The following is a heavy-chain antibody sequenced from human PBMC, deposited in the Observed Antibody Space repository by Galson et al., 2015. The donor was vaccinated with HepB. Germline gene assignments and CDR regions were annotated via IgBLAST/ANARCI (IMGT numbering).Heavy chain of an antibody. Sequence: SLRLSCAASGFSFSSYAMHWVRQAPGRGLEWVAMISFDGNNEQYAASVKGRFTISRDNFKNTLYLYMTSLRVDDTAVFYCARVPDQNGIGYFDFWGQGPVFIFST. CDR2: ISFDGNNE. J-gene: IGHJ4*02. CDR1: GFSFSSYA. D-gene: IGHD2-2*03. V-gene: IGHV3-30*03. CDR3: ARVPDQNGIGYFDF.